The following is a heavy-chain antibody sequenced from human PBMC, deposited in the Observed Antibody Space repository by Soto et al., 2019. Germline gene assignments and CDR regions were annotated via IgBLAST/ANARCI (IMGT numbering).Heavy chain of an antibody. Sequence: EVQLLESGGGLVQPGGSLRLSCAASGFTFSSYAMSWVRQAPGKGLEWVSAISGSGGSTYYADSVKGPFTISRDNSKNTLYLQMNRLRAEDTADYSGVKDLAVFSDSGSSGYFDYWGHGTLVTVSS. J-gene: IGHJ4*01. CDR3: VKDLAVFSDSGSSGYFDY. CDR1: GFTFSSYA. V-gene: IGHV3-23*01. D-gene: IGHD6-6*01. CDR2: ISGSGGST.